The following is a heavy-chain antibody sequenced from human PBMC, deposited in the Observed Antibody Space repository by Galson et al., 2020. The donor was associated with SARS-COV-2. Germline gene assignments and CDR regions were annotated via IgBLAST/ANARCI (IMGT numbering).Heavy chain of an antibody. D-gene: IGHD4-17*01. CDR3: ARHAPYYGDYGISTGAFDI. V-gene: IGHV4-59*08. J-gene: IGHJ3*02. CDR1: GGSISSYY. Sequence: ETSETLSLTCTVSGGSISSYYWSWIRQPPGKGLEWIGYIYYSGSTNYNPSLKSRVTISVDTSKNQFSLKLSSVTAADTAVYYCARHAPYYGDYGISTGAFDIWGQGTMVTVSS. CDR2: IYYSGST.